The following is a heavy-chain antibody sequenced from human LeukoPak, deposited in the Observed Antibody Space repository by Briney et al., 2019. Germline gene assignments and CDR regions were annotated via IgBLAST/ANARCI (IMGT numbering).Heavy chain of an antibody. Sequence: SETLSLTCTVSGGSISSSSYYWGWIRQPPGKGLEWIGSIYYSGSTYYNPSLKSRVTISVDTSKNQFSLKLSSVTAADTAVYYCARFFSSWIPFGYWGQGTLVTVSS. CDR2: IYYSGST. V-gene: IGHV4-39*01. CDR3: ARFFSSWIPFGY. CDR1: GGSISSSSYY. J-gene: IGHJ4*02. D-gene: IGHD6-13*01.